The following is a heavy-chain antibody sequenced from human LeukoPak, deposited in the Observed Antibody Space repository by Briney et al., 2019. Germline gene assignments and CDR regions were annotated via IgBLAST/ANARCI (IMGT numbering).Heavy chain of an antibody. CDR3: ARYGSSPATYFDC. D-gene: IGHD5-18*01. Sequence: SETLSLTCSVSGGSISGYYWSWIRQPPGKGLEWIGWVYYDGGTSYNPSLKNRVSISVDTSKNQFSLKLSSVTAADTAMYYCARYGSSPATYFDCWGQGPLVTVSS. J-gene: IGHJ4*02. CDR2: VYYDGGT. CDR1: GGSISGYY. V-gene: IGHV4-59*01.